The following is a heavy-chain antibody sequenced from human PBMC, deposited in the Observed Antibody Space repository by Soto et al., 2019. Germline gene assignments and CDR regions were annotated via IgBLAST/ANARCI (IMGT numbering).Heavy chain of an antibody. V-gene: IGHV3-23*01. J-gene: IGHJ1*01. Sequence: GGSLRLSCAASGFTFSSYAMSWVRQAPGKGLEWVSAISGSGGSTYYADSVKGRFTISRDNSKNTLYLQMNSLRAEDTAVYYCAKCFGIAAAGRSIRSLLASAEYFQHWGQGTLVTVSS. D-gene: IGHD6-13*01. CDR2: ISGSGGST. CDR1: GFTFSSYA. CDR3: AKCFGIAAAGRSIRSLLASAEYFQH.